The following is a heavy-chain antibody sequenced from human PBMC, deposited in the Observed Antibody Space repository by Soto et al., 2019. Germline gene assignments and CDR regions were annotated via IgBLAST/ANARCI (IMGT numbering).Heavy chain of an antibody. CDR3: ARGRNSAFDY. CDR2: TYYMSKWYH. CDR1: GDSVSSSGVA. V-gene: IGHV6-1*01. J-gene: IGHJ4*02. D-gene: IGHD1-7*01. Sequence: QVQLQQSGPGLVKPSQTLSLTCDISGDSVSSSGVAWNWIRQSPSRGLEWLGRTYYMSKWYHDYALSMKSRITINPDTSRNQFSLHLNSVTPEDTAVYYCARGRNSAFDYWGQGTLVTVSS.